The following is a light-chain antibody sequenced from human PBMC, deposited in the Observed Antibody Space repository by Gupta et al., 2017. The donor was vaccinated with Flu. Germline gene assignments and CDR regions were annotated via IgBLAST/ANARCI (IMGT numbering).Light chain of an antibody. Sequence: PSFLSASVGDRVTITCQASQDISNSLYWYQQKPGNAPKLLIYDASNVETGVPSRFSGSGSGTDFTFTISSLQPEDIAKYYCQHYDNLPLTFGQGTRLEIK. CDR2: DAS. CDR1: QDISNS. J-gene: IGKJ5*01. V-gene: IGKV1-33*01. CDR3: QHYDNLPLT.